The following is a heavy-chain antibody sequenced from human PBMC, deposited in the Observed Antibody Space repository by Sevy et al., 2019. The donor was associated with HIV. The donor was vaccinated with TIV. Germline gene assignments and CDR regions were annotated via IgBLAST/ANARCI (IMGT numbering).Heavy chain of an antibody. Sequence: GGSLRLSCAASAFSFSSYAMNWVRQAPGKGLEWVAAISGSGGSTYSADSVTGRFTISRANSKNTLYLQMNRLRAEDTAVYYCAKDQSYSIGPPSYFDGWGQGTLVTVSS. CDR3: AKDQSYSIGPPSYFDG. D-gene: IGHD3-22*01. CDR2: ISGSGGST. V-gene: IGHV3-23*01. J-gene: IGHJ4*02. CDR1: AFSFSSYA.